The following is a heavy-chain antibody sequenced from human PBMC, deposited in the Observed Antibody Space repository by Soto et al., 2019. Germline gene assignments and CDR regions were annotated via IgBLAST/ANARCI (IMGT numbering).Heavy chain of an antibody. Sequence: QVQLQESGRGLVEPSQTLSLTCTVSGGSIGGDGYYWSWIRHRPGKGLGWIGYIHYSGTTYYNPSLESDLILSGNTSKTRFPQTLRTVTAPNTAGNNFARGWPSGAGGANWFDPGGQGTLVPSPQ. CDR3: ARGWPSGAGGANWFDP. D-gene: IGHD6-13*01. CDR2: IHYSGTT. J-gene: IGHJ5*02. CDR1: GGSIGGDGYY. V-gene: IGHV4-31*01.